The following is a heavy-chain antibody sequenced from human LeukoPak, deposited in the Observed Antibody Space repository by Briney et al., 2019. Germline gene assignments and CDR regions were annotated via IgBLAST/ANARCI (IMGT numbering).Heavy chain of an antibody. CDR1: GYSFTTHW. D-gene: IGHD6-6*01. V-gene: IGHV5-51*01. Sequence: GESLKISCKASGYSFTTHWIVWVRQKPGKGLEGMVIIYPGDSYTRYSPSFQGQVNISADQSSNTTYLQWSSLKASDTAIYYCARPRREVAALGYWGQGTLVTVSS. CDR2: IYPGDSYT. CDR3: ARPRREVAALGY. J-gene: IGHJ4*02.